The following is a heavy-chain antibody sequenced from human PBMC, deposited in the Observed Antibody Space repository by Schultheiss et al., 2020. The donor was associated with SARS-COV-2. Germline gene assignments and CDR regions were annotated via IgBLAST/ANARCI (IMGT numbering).Heavy chain of an antibody. CDR2: IIPIFGTA. D-gene: IGHD2-2*02. V-gene: IGHV1-69*06. J-gene: IGHJ6*03. Sequence: SVKVSCKASGGTFSSYAISWVRQAPGQGLEWMGGIIPIFGTANYAQKFQGRVTITADKSTSTAYMELSSLRSEDTAVYYCARDIVVPAAIPGEVYYYYMDVWGKGTTVTVSS. CDR1: GGTFSSYA. CDR3: ARDIVVPAAIPGEVYYYYMDV.